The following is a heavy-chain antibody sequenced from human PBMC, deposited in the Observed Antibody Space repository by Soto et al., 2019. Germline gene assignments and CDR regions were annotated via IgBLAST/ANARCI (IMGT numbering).Heavy chain of an antibody. CDR2: IWYDGSNK. CDR3: ARDRLDYGMDV. CDR1: GGTCSSYG. J-gene: IGHJ6*02. Sequence: VGSLRLSCAASGGTCSSYGMRWVRQAPGKGLEWVAVIWYDGSNKYYADSVKGRFTISRDNAKNSLYLQMNSLRAEDTAVYYCARDRLDYGMDVWGQGTAVTVSS. V-gene: IGHV3-33*01. D-gene: IGHD3-9*01.